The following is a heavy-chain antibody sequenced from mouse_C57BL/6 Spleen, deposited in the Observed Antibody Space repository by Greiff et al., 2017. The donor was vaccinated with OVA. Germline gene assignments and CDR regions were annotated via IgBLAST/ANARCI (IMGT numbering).Heavy chain of an antibody. CDR1: GYTFTSYG. CDR3: ASPYDYEDAMDY. J-gene: IGHJ4*01. Sequence: VMLQQSGAELARPGASVKLSCKASGYTFTSYGISWVKQRTGQGLEWIGEIYPRSGNTYYNEKFKGKATLTADKSSSTAYMELRSLTSEDSAVYFCASPYDYEDAMDYWGQGTSVTVSS. D-gene: IGHD2-4*01. V-gene: IGHV1-81*01. CDR2: IYPRSGNT.